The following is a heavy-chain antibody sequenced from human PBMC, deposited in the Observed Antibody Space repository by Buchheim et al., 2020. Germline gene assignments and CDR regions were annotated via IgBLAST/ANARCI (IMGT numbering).Heavy chain of an antibody. D-gene: IGHD3-10*01. CDR2: INPSGGST. CDR1: GYMFTSYF. J-gene: IGHJ6*03. Sequence: QVHLVQSGAEVKKPGASVKVSCKASGYMFTSYFMHWVRQAPGQGLEWMGIINPSGGSTSYAQKFQGRVTMTRDMSTSTVYMELSSLRSEDTAVYYCARDPGTSTGVYYYSYMDVWGKGTT. CDR3: ARDPGTSTGVYYYSYMDV. V-gene: IGHV1-46*01.